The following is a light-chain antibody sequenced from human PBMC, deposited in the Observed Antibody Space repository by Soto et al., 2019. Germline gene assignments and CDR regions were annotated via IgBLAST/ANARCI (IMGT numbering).Light chain of an antibody. Sequence: DIQMAQSPSSLSASIGDRVTITCRASQGISEYLAWYQQRPGNAPNLLIYGASILQSGVPSRFSGSGSGTHFTLTISSLQPKDVATYYCHSYNSIPRTFGQGTTVEIK. CDR3: HSYNSIPRT. V-gene: IGKV1-27*01. CDR1: QGISEY. J-gene: IGKJ1*01. CDR2: GAS.